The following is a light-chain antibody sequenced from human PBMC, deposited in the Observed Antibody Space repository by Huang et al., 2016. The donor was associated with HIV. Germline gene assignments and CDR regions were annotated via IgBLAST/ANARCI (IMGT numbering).Light chain of an antibody. CDR2: KAS. Sequence: DIQMTKSPSTLSAAVGDRVTITCRASQSVTIWLAWFQQKPGKAPKLLIYKASTLESGVPSRFSGSGSGTEFTLTIDSLQPDDVATYYCQQYSRSATFGQGTKLEIK. CDR1: QSVTIW. CDR3: QQYSRSAT. J-gene: IGKJ2*01. V-gene: IGKV1-5*03.